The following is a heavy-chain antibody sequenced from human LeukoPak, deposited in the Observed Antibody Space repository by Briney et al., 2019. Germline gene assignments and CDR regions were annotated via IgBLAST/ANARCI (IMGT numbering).Heavy chain of an antibody. Sequence: ASVKVSCRASGGTFSSYAISWVRQAPGQGLEWMGRIIPILGIANYAQKFQGRVTITADKSTSTAYMELSSLRSEDTAVYYCARPGYYDSSGYNYFDYWGQGTLVTVSS. J-gene: IGHJ4*02. D-gene: IGHD3-22*01. CDR3: ARPGYYDSSGYNYFDY. CDR2: IIPILGIA. CDR1: GGTFSSYA. V-gene: IGHV1-69*04.